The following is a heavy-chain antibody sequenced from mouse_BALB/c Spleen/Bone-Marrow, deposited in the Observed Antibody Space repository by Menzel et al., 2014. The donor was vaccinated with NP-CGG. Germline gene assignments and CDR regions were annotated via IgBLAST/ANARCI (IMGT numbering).Heavy chain of an antibody. V-gene: IGHV1S34*01. Sequence: LVKTGASVKTSCKASGYSFTGYYMHWVKQSHGKSHEWIGYISCYNGATSYNQKFKGKATFTVDTSSSTAYMQFNSLASEDSAVYYCARGDGYYVDFDYWGQGTTLTVSS. CDR1: GYSFTGYY. CDR3: ARGDGYYVDFDY. CDR2: ISCYNGAT. D-gene: IGHD2-3*01. J-gene: IGHJ2*01.